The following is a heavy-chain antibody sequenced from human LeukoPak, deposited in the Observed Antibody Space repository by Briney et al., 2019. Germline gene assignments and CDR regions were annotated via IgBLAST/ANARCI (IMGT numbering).Heavy chain of an antibody. CDR2: INPNSGGT. Sequence: ASVKVSCKASGYTFTGYYMHWVRQAPGQGLEWMGWINPNSGGTNYAQKFQGRVTMTRDTSISTAYMELSRLRSDDTAVYYCARGATYYDILTGYAAYYFDYWGQGTLVTVSS. J-gene: IGHJ4*02. CDR3: ARGATYYDILTGYAAYYFDY. V-gene: IGHV1-2*02. D-gene: IGHD3-9*01. CDR1: GYTFTGYY.